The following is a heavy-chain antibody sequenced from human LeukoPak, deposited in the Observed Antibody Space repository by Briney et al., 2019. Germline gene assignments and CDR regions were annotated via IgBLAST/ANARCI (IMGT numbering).Heavy chain of an antibody. J-gene: IGHJ6*02. V-gene: IGHV4-34*01. CDR2: INHSGST. CDR3: ARGPPRTAYYHYGMDV. CDR1: GGSFSGYY. Sequence: SETLSLTCAVYGGSFSGYYWSWIRQPPGKGLEWIGEINHSGSTNYNPSLKSRVTISVDTSKNQFSLKLSSVTAADTAVYYCARGPPRTAYYHYGMDVWGQGTTVTVSS. D-gene: IGHD1/OR15-1a*01.